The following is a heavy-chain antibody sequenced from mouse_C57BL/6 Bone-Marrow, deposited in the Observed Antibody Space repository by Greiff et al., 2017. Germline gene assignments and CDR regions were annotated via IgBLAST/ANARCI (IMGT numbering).Heavy chain of an antibody. CDR3: ARGNYWYFDV. CDR1: GYTFTSYW. D-gene: IGHD2-1*01. CDR2: IYPGSGST. Sequence: VQLQQPGAELVQPGASVKMSCKASGYTFTSYWITWVKQRPGQGLEWIGDIYPGSGSTNYNEKFKSKATLTVDTSSSTAYMQLSSLTSEDSAVYYCARGNYWYFDVWGTGTTVTVSS. J-gene: IGHJ1*03. V-gene: IGHV1-55*01.